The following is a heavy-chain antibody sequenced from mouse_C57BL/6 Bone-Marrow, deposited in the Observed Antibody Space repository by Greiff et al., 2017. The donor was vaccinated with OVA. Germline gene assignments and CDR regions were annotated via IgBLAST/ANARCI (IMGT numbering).Heavy chain of an antibody. CDR2: IDPEDGEN. Sequence: EVQLQQSGAELVKPGASVKLSCTASGFNIKDYYMHWVKQRTEQGLEWIGRIDPEDGENKYAPKFQGKATITADTSSNKAYLQLSSLTSEATAVYYCAREGLRGYYFDYWGQGTTLTVSS. CDR3: AREGLRGYYFDY. J-gene: IGHJ2*01. D-gene: IGHD3-1*01. V-gene: IGHV14-2*01. CDR1: GFNIKDYY.